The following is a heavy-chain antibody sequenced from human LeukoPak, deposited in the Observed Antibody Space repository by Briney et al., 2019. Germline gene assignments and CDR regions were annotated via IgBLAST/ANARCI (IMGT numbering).Heavy chain of an antibody. CDR2: IYTSGST. CDR1: GGSISSYY. J-gene: IGHJ6*03. Sequence: SETLSLTCTVSGGSISSYYWSWIRQSAGKGLEWIGRIYTSGSTNYNPSLKSRVTMSVDTSKNQFSLKLSSVTAADTAVYYCARMRVGATSYYYYMDVWGKGTTVTISS. V-gene: IGHV4-4*07. D-gene: IGHD1-26*01. CDR3: ARMRVGATSYYYYMDV.